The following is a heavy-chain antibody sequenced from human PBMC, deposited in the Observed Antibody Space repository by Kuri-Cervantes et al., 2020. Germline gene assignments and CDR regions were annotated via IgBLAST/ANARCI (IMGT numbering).Heavy chain of an antibody. V-gene: IGHV3-21*01. J-gene: IGHJ6*03. D-gene: IGHD6-19*01. CDR1: GFTFSSYS. Sequence: GGSLRLSCAASGFTFSSYSMNWVRQAPGKGLEWVSSISSSSSYIYYADSVKGRFTISRDNAKNSLYLQMNSLRAEDTAVYYCARGFTSGPYYYYYMDVWGEGTTVTVSS. CDR3: ARGFTSGPYYYYYMDV. CDR2: ISSSSSYI.